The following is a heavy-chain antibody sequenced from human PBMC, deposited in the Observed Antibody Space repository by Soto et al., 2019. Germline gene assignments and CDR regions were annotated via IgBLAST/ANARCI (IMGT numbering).Heavy chain of an antibody. Sequence: GASVKVSCKASGGTFSSYAISWVRQAPGQGLEWMGGIIPIFGTANYAQKFQGRVTITADESTSTAYMELSSLRSEDTAVYYCAREDSSGYDAFDIRGQGTMVTVSS. CDR3: AREDSSGYDAFDI. V-gene: IGHV1-69*13. D-gene: IGHD3-22*01. CDR2: IIPIFGTA. J-gene: IGHJ3*02. CDR1: GGTFSSYA.